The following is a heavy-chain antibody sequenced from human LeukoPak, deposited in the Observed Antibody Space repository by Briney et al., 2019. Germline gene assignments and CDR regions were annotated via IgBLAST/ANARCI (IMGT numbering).Heavy chain of an antibody. CDR2: MYYSGST. CDR1: GGSISSSSYH. Sequence: SETLSLTCIVSGGSISSSSYHWGWIRQPPGKGLEWIGSMYYSGSTYYNPSLKSRLTISVDTSKNQFSLKLSSVTAADTAVYYCARSRGWLQSRPLGYWGQGTLVTVSS. J-gene: IGHJ4*02. V-gene: IGHV4-39*07. CDR3: ARSRGWLQSRPLGY. D-gene: IGHD5-24*01.